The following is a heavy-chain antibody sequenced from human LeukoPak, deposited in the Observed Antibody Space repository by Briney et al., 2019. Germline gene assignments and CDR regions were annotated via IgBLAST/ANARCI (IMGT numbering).Heavy chain of an antibody. CDR3: ATPKAYGENAFDI. CDR1: GGSISSSNW. CDR2: IYHSGST. D-gene: IGHD3-10*01. Sequence: SGTLSLTCAVSGGSISSSNWWSWVRQPPGKGLEWIGEIYHSGSTNYNPSLKSRVTISVDKSKNQFSLKLSSVTAADTAVYYCATPKAYGENAFDIWGQGTMVTVSS. J-gene: IGHJ3*02. V-gene: IGHV4-4*02.